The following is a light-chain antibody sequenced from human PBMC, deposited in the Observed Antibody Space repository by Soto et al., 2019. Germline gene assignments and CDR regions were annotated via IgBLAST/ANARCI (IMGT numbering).Light chain of an antibody. V-gene: IGLV1-51*02. CDR3: GTWDSSLSAYV. CDR2: ENN. CDR1: SSNIGSNY. J-gene: IGLJ1*01. Sequence: VLTQPPSVSAAPGQKVTISCSGSSSNIGSNYVSWYQHLPGTAPKLLIYENNKRPSGIPDRFSGSKSGTSATLGITGLQTGVVAYYYCGTWDSSLSAYVFGTGTEVTVL.